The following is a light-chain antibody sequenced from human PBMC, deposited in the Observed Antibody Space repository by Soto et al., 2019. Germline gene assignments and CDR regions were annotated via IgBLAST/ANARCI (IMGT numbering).Light chain of an antibody. CDR1: NIAIKS. J-gene: IGLJ2*01. V-gene: IGLV3-21*02. CDR3: QVWDSSSDHLVV. CDR2: DDG. Sequence: SYELTQAPSVSVAPGQTDRINCGGNNIAIKSVHWYQQKPGQAPVLVAYDDGDRPSGIPERFSGSNSGNTATLTITRVEAGDDADYHCQVWDSSSDHLVVFGGGTKFTVL.